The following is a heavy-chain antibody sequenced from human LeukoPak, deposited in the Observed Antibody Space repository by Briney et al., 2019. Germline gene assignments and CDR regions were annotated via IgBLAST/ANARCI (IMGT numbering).Heavy chain of an antibody. D-gene: IGHD6-19*01. CDR1: GGAISSYY. V-gene: IGHV4-59*01. CDR2: IYSSGST. CDR3: ARGVWSSGWSAYYFDY. J-gene: IGHJ4*02. Sequence: PSETQSLTCTVSGGAISSYYWSWIRQPPGKGLEWIANIYSSGSTTYSPYLRSRVTISVDTSKNQFSLKLTSVTAADTAVYYCARGVWSSGWSAYYFDYWGQGTLLTVSS.